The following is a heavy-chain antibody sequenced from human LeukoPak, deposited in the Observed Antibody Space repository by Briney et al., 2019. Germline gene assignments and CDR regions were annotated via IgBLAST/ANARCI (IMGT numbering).Heavy chain of an antibody. CDR3: ARDGGLAAAAYYFDL. V-gene: IGHV3-21*01. D-gene: IGHD6-13*01. Sequence: GGSLRHSCAASGFTLSNYGLTWVRQAPGKGLEWVSYISSGGDYIYYADSVKGRFTISRDNAKNSLYLQMNSLRAEDTAVYYCARDGGLAAAAYYFDLWGQGTLVTVSS. J-gene: IGHJ4*02. CDR1: GFTLSNYG. CDR2: ISSGGDYI.